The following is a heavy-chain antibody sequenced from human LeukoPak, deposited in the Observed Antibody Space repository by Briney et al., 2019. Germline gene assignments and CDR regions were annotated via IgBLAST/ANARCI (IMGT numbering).Heavy chain of an antibody. CDR2: IWYDGSNK. V-gene: IGHV3-33*01. CDR3: ARDSGQQLVLLYYFDY. CDR1: GFTFSSYG. D-gene: IGHD6-13*01. Sequence: PGRTLRLSCAASGFTFSSYGMNWVRQAPGKGLEWVAVIWYDGSNKYYVDSVKGRFTISRDNSKNTLYLQMNSLRAEDTAVYYCARDSGQQLVLLYYFDYWGQGTLVTVSS. J-gene: IGHJ4*02.